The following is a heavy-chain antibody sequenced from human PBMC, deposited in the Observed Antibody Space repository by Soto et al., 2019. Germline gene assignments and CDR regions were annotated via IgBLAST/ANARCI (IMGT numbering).Heavy chain of an antibody. V-gene: IGHV3-15*07. CDR3: ITVDSPNPGYYYYYGMDV. Sequence: EVQLVESGGGLVKPGGSLRLSCAASGFTFSNAWMNWVRQAPGKGLEWVGRIKSKTDGGTTDYAAPVKGRFTISRDDSKNTLYLQMNSLKTEDTAVYYCITVDSPNPGYYYYYGMDVWGQGTTVTVSS. D-gene: IGHD3-3*01. CDR1: GFTFSNAW. J-gene: IGHJ6*02. CDR2: IKSKTDGGTT.